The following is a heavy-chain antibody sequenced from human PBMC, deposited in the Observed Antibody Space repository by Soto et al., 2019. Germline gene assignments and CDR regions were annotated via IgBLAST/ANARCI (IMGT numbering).Heavy chain of an antibody. J-gene: IGHJ4*02. CDR1: GDSFSKFG. Sequence: HVLLVQSGPEVRKPGASVNVSCMASGDSFSKFGINWVRQAPGQGLEWMGWISGYSGQTNYAQKFQGRVTMTRDTSTTTADMELRTLRSDDTAVYFCASDHSGPDWGQGTLVTVSS. CDR3: ASDHSGPD. D-gene: IGHD6-25*01. V-gene: IGHV1-18*01. CDR2: ISGYSGQT.